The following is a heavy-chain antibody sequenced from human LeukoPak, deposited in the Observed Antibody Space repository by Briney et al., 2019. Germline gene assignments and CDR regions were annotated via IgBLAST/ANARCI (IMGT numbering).Heavy chain of an antibody. CDR3: ARGYYDSGGYT. CDR1: GGSISSYY. CDR2: IYTSGST. V-gene: IGHV4-4*09. D-gene: IGHD3-22*01. J-gene: IGHJ5*02. Sequence: SETLSLTCPVSGGSISSYYWSWVRQPPGKGLEWLAYIYTSGSTNYNPSLKSRVTISVDTSKNHFSLKLSSVTAADTAVYYCARGYYDSGGYTWGQGTLVTVSS.